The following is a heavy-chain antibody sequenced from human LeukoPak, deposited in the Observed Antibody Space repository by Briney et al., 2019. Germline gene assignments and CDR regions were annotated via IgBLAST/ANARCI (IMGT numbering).Heavy chain of an antibody. CDR1: GFTFSSYS. V-gene: IGHV3-48*01. Sequence: PGGSLRLSCAASGFTFSSYSMNWVRPAPRKGLGWVSYICSSSGTIYYIDAVKGRFTISRDNSKNTLYLQMNSLRAEDTAVYYCARQPDDFSGWNNGQDFFDYWGQGTLVTVSS. CDR2: ICSSSGTI. J-gene: IGHJ4*02. CDR3: ARQPDDFSGWNNGQDFFDY. D-gene: IGHD6-19*01.